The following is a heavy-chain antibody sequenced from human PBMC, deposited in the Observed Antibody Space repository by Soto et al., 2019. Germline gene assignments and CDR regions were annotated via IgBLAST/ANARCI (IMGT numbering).Heavy chain of an antibody. D-gene: IGHD3-10*01. CDR3: ARTYFYGSGSLYYFDY. CDR2: IYYSGST. CDR1: GGSISSYY. J-gene: IGHJ4*02. Sequence: PSETLSLTCTVSGGSISSYYWSWIRQPPGKGLEWIGYIYYSGSTNYNPSLKSRVTISVDTSKNQFSLKLSSVTAAGPAVYYCARTYFYGSGSLYYFDYWGQGTLVTVSS. V-gene: IGHV4-59*01.